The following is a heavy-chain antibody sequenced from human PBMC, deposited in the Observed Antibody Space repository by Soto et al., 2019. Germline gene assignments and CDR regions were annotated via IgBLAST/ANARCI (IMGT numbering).Heavy chain of an antibody. CDR2: ISGSGGST. V-gene: IGHV3-23*01. CDR3: AKDHRGYSYGPYYGMDV. Sequence: PGGSLRLSCAASGFTFSSYAMSWVRQAPGKGLEWVSAISGSGGSTYYADSVKGRFTISRDNSKNTLYLQMNSLRAEDTAVYYCAKDHRGYSYGPYYGMDVWGQGTTVTVSS. CDR1: GFTFSSYA. J-gene: IGHJ6*02. D-gene: IGHD5-18*01.